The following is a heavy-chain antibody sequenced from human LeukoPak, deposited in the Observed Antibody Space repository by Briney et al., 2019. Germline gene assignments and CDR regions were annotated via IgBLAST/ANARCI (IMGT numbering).Heavy chain of an antibody. Sequence: GASVKVSCKASGYTFTSYGISWVRQAPGQGLEWMGWISAYNGNTNYAQKHHGRVTMTTDTSTSTAYMELRSLRSDDTAVYYCARDWGVYCSSTSCLKSTFDYWGQGTLVTVSS. J-gene: IGHJ4*02. D-gene: IGHD2-2*01. CDR1: GYTFTSYG. CDR2: ISAYNGNT. CDR3: ARDWGVYCSSTSCLKSTFDY. V-gene: IGHV1-18*01.